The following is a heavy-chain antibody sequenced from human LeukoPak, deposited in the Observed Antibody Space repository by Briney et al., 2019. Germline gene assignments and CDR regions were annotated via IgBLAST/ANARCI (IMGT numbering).Heavy chain of an antibody. V-gene: IGHV3-33*01. D-gene: IGHD2-15*01. CDR3: ARDWGSSYAGICY. Sequence: LAGGSLRLSCVASGFTFSSYGMHWVRQAPGKGLEWVAVIWYDGSNKYYADSVKGRFSISRDNSKNTLYLQMNSLRAEDTAVYYCARDWGSSYAGICYWGQGTLVTVSS. CDR1: GFTFSSYG. CDR2: IWYDGSNK. J-gene: IGHJ4*02.